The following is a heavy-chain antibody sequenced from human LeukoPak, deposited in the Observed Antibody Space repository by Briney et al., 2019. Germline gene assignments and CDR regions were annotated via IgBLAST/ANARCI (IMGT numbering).Heavy chain of an antibody. CDR1: GFTFSRQA. CDR2: ISVSGSST. V-gene: IGHV3-23*01. CDR3: AKDYSGFNY. D-gene: IGHD4-11*01. Sequence: GGSLRLSCVASGFTFSRQAMTWVRQAPGKGVEWVSSISVSGSSTYYADSVKGRFTISRDNSRNTLYLQMNSLRAEDTAIYYCAKDYSGFNYWGQGTLVTVSS. J-gene: IGHJ4*02.